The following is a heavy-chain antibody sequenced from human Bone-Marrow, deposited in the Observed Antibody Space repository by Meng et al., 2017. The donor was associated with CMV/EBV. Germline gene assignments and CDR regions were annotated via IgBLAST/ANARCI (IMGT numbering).Heavy chain of an antibody. J-gene: IGHJ5*02. CDR1: GGSFSGYY. Sequence: SETLSLTCAVYGGSFSGYYRSWIRQPPGKGLEWIGEINHSGSTNYNPSLKSRVTISVDTSKNQFSLKLSSVTAADTAVYYCASSWLYNWFDPWGQGTLVTVSS. D-gene: IGHD3-9*01. V-gene: IGHV4-34*01. CDR2: INHSGST. CDR3: ASSWLYNWFDP.